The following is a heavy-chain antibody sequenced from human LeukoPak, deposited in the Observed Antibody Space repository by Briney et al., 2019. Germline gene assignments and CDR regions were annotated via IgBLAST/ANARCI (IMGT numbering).Heavy chain of an antibody. Sequence: GGSLRLSCAASGFTFSSYAMSWVRQAPGKGLDWVSAISGSGGSTYYADSVKGRFTISRDNSKNTLYLQMNSLRAEDTAVYYCAKGYCSSTSCYARFHYWGQRTPVTVSS. D-gene: IGHD2-2*01. CDR3: AKGYCSSTSCYARFHY. CDR2: ISGSGGST. J-gene: IGHJ4*02. CDR1: GFTFSSYA. V-gene: IGHV3-23*01.